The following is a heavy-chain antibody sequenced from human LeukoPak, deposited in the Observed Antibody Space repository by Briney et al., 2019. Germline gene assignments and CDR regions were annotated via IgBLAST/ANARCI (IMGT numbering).Heavy chain of an antibody. J-gene: IGHJ4*02. CDR3: ARSMSFDY. CDR2: ISSSSSYI. D-gene: IGHD2-8*01. V-gene: IGHV3-21*04. CDR1: GFTFSSYS. Sequence: PGGSLRLSCAASGFTFSSYSMNWVRQAPGKGLEWVSSISSSSSYIYYADSVKGRSTISRDNSKNTLYLQMNSLRAEDTAVYYCARSMSFDYWGQGTLVTVSS.